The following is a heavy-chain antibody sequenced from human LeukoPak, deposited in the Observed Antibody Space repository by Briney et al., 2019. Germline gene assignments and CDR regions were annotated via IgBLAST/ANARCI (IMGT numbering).Heavy chain of an antibody. CDR1: GFTFSVFW. CDR2: IKQDGSEK. V-gene: IGHV3-7*01. Sequence: GGSLRLSCAASGFTFSVFWMSWVRQAPGKGLEWVANIKQDGSEKYYVDSVKGRFTISRDNDNKSMYLQINSLRAKDTAVYYCARYHGGYFAYWGQETLVTVSS. CDR3: ARYHGGYFAY. D-gene: IGHD2-15*01. J-gene: IGHJ4*02.